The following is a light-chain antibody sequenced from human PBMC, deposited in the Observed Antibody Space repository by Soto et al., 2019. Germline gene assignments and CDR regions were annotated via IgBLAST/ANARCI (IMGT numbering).Light chain of an antibody. V-gene: IGKV1-5*03. Sequence: DVQMTQSPSTLSASVGDRVTITCRASQSVNIWLAWYQQKPGRTPTLLIYRASTLQTGVPSRFSGSGSGTEFTLTISSLQPDDFATYYCQHYSGNFRTFGQGTKVDIK. J-gene: IGKJ1*01. CDR1: QSVNIW. CDR3: QHYSGNFRT. CDR2: RAS.